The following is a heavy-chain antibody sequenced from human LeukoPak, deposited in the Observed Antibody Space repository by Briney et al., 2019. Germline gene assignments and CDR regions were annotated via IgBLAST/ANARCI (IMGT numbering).Heavy chain of an antibody. Sequence: ASVKVSCTASGYTFTGYYMHWVRQAPGQGLEWMGRINPNSGGTNYAQKFQGRVTMTRDTSISTAYMELSRLRSDDTAVYYCARKRALGVNWFDPWGQGTLVTVSS. CDR1: GYTFTGYY. D-gene: IGHD7-27*01. CDR2: INPNSGGT. V-gene: IGHV1-2*06. J-gene: IGHJ5*02. CDR3: ARKRALGVNWFDP.